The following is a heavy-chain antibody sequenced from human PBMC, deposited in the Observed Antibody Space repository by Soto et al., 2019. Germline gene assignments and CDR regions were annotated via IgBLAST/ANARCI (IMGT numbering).Heavy chain of an antibody. V-gene: IGHV4-30-2*01. D-gene: IGHD6-19*01. Sequence: KPSETLSLTCNMSGDSYSISTYSWSWIRQPPGKALQWIGFIYQSGVTSYNPSLASRVSISLDRSNNQCSLKLKSVTAADTAVYFCAGMPYTSGLRFDPWGPGTVVTVSS. CDR2: IYQSGVT. CDR3: AGMPYTSGLRFDP. J-gene: IGHJ5*02. CDR1: GDSYSISTYS.